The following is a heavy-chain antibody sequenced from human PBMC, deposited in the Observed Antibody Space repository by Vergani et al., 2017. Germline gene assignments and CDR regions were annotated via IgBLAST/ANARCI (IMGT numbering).Heavy chain of an antibody. CDR3: ARGFYDFWSGYSPYSYYMDV. J-gene: IGHJ6*03. D-gene: IGHD3-3*01. V-gene: IGHV4-59*01. Sequence: QVQLQESGPGLVKPSETLSLTCTVSGGSISSYYWSWIRQPPGKGLEWIGYIYYSGSTNYNPSLKSRVTISVDTSKNQFSLKLSSVTAADTAVYYCARGFYDFWSGYSPYSYYMDVWGKGTTVTVSS. CDR1: GGSISSYY. CDR2: IYYSGST.